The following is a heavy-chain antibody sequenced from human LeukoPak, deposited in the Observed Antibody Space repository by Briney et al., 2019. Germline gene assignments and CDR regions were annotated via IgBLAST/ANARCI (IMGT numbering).Heavy chain of an antibody. Sequence: ASVKVSRKASEYTFTGYYMHWVRQAPGQGLEWMGWINPNSGGTNYAQKFQGRVTMTRDTSISTAYMELSRLRSDDTAVYYCARDAYGSGSALSGWFDPWGQGTLVTVSS. D-gene: IGHD3-10*01. CDR2: INPNSGGT. CDR1: EYTFTGYY. CDR3: ARDAYGSGSALSGWFDP. V-gene: IGHV1-2*02. J-gene: IGHJ5*02.